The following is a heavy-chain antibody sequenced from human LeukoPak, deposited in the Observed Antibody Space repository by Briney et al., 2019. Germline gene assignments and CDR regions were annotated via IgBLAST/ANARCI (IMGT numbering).Heavy chain of an antibody. CDR2: IKQDGSEK. CDR3: ARARKGILIRPYYFDY. CDR1: GFTFSSYW. D-gene: IGHD3-9*01. J-gene: IGHJ4*02. V-gene: IGHV3-7*01. Sequence: GGSLRLSCAASGFTFSSYWMSWVRQAPGKGLEWVANIKQDGSEKYHVDSVKGRFTISRDNAKNSLYLQMNSLRAEDTAVYYCARARKGILIRPYYFDYWGQGTLVTVSS.